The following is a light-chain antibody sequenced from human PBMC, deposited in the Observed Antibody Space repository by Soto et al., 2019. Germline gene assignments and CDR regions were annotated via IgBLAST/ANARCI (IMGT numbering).Light chain of an antibody. CDR1: QSISSW. CDR2: KAS. V-gene: IGKV1-5*03. Sequence: DIQMTQSPSTLSASVGDRVTITCRASQSISSWLAWYQQKPGKAPKLLIYKASSLESGVPSRLSGSGSGTEFTLTISSLQPDECATYYCQQHRTYRGFGQGPKVEIK. CDR3: QQHRTYRG. J-gene: IGKJ1*01.